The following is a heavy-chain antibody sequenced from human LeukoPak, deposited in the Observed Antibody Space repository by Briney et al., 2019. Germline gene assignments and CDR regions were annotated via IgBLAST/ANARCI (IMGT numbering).Heavy chain of an antibody. Sequence: ETLSLTCAVYGGSFSGYYWSWIRQPPGKGLEWIGEINHSGSTNYNPSLKSRVTISVDTSKNQFSLKLSSVTAADTAVYYCANRGWYYYGSGSFRHAFDIWGQGTMVTVSS. J-gene: IGHJ3*02. D-gene: IGHD3-10*01. CDR3: ANRGWYYYGSGSFRHAFDI. V-gene: IGHV4-34*01. CDR2: INHSGST. CDR1: GGSFSGYY.